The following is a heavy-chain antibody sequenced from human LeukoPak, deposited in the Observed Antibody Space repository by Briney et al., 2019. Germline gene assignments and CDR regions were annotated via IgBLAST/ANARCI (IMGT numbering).Heavy chain of an antibody. CDR3: ARRSVVAKRSFDY. V-gene: IGHV3-23*01. CDR1: GFTFSSYA. D-gene: IGHD2-15*01. Sequence: GGSLRLSCAASGFTFSSYAMSWVRQAPGKGLEWVSAISGSGGSTYYADSVKGRFTISRDNSKNTLYLQMNSLRAEDTAVYYCARRSVVAKRSFDYWGQGTLVTVSS. CDR2: ISGSGGST. J-gene: IGHJ4*02.